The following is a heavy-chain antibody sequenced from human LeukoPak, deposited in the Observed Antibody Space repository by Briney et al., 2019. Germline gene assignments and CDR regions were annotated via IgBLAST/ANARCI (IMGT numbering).Heavy chain of an antibody. J-gene: IGHJ6*02. CDR1: GFTFSDYY. Sequence: GGSLRLSCAASGFTFSDYYMSWIRQAPGKGLEWVSYISSSGGTIYYADSVKGRFTISRDNAKNSLFLQMNSLRAEDSAVYYCARGVRYCSGGSCSQLYGMDVWAQGTTVTVSS. D-gene: IGHD2-15*01. CDR3: ARGVRYCSGGSCSQLYGMDV. V-gene: IGHV3-11*01. CDR2: ISSSGGTI.